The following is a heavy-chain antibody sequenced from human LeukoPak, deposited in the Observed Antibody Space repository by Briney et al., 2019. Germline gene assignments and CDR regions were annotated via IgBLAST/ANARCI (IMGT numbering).Heavy chain of an antibody. V-gene: IGHV3-30*18. CDR3: AKDVVRMSSSLYYFDY. J-gene: IGHJ4*02. D-gene: IGHD2-15*01. Sequence: TGGSLRLSCAASGFTFSSYGMHWVRQAPGKGLEWVAVISYDGSNKYYADSVKGRFTISRDNSKNTLYLQMNSLRAEDTAVYYCAKDVVRMSSSLYYFDYWGQGTLVTVSS. CDR2: ISYDGSNK. CDR1: GFTFSSYG.